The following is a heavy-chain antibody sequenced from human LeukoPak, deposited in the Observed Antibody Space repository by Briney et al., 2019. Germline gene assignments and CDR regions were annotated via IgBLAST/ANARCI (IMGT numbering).Heavy chain of an antibody. Sequence: GGSLRLSCAASGFTFNNGPMSWVRQAPGKGLEWVSIISNNGEITFYADPVKGRFTISRDNSRSTLYLQMNSLSREDTALYYCARRGGSNGWGDFDIWGQGTMVTVSS. J-gene: IGHJ3*02. CDR1: GFTFNNGP. D-gene: IGHD6-19*01. CDR3: ARRGGSNGWGDFDI. V-gene: IGHV3-23*01. CDR2: ISNNGEIT.